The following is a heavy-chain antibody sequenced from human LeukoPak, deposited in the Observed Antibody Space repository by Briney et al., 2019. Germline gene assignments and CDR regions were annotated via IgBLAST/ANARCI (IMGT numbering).Heavy chain of an antibody. CDR1: GFTFSNFW. CDR3: AKDHYSDTSGYPGFHYYAVDV. D-gene: IGHD3-22*01. Sequence: GGSLRLSCAASGFTFSNFWMTWVRQAPGKGLEWVANIKQDGSEKSYVNSVKGRFTISRDNAKNSLYLQLNSLRPEDTAVYHCAKDHYSDTSGYPGFHYYAVDVWGQGTSVTVSS. J-gene: IGHJ6*02. CDR2: IKQDGSEK. V-gene: IGHV3-7*01.